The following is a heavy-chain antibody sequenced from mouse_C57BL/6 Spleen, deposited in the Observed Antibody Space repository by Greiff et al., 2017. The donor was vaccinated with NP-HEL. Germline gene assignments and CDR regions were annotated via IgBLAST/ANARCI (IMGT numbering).Heavy chain of an antibody. J-gene: IGHJ2*01. Sequence: QVQLQQPGPELVKPGASVKLSCKASGYTFTSYWMHWVKQRPGRSLEWIGRIDPNCGGTRYNQQFKGKATLTVDKPSSTAYMQLSSLTSEDSAVYYCTRVGEYALDYWGQGTTLTVSS. CDR3: TRVGEYALDY. CDR1: GYTFTSYW. D-gene: IGHD2-10*02. V-gene: IGHV1-72*01. CDR2: IDPNCGGT.